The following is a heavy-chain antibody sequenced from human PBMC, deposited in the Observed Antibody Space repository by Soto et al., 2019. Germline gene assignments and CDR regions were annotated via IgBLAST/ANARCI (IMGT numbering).Heavy chain of an antibody. CDR2: IYYSGST. Sequence: QVQLQESGPGLVKPSETLSLTCTVSGGSISSYYWSWIRQPPGKGLEWIGYIYYSGSTNYNPSLKSRVTISVDTSKNQFSLKLSSVTAADTAVYYCARDVPLYYYGSGSYFGYWGQGTLVTVSS. D-gene: IGHD3-10*01. CDR3: ARDVPLYYYGSGSYFGY. V-gene: IGHV4-59*01. J-gene: IGHJ4*02. CDR1: GGSISSYY.